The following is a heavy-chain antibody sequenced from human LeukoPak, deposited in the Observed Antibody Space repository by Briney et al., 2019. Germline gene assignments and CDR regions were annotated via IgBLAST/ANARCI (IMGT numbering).Heavy chain of an antibody. CDR2: INPNSGGT. CDR3: ARGAWGGYELRFDY. V-gene: IGHV1-2*02. J-gene: IGHJ4*02. Sequence: ASVKVSCKASGYTFTDYYMHWVRQATGQGLEWMGWINPNSGGTNYAQKFQGRVTMTRDTSISTAYMELSRLSSDDTAVYYCARGAWGGYELRFDYWGQGTLVAVSS. CDR1: GYTFTDYY. D-gene: IGHD5-12*01.